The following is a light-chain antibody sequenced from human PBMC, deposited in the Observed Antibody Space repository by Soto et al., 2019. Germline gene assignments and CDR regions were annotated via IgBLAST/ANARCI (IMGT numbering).Light chain of an antibody. CDR2: AAS. V-gene: IGKV1-17*01. CDR3: LQYNSYPWT. Sequence: DNPMTQSPPSLSASVGDRVTITCRASQGIRSDLGWYQQKPGKAPKGLIYAASSLQSGVPSRFSGSGTGTEFTLTISSLQPEDFATYYCLQYNSYPWTFGQGTKVEIK. J-gene: IGKJ1*01. CDR1: QGIRSD.